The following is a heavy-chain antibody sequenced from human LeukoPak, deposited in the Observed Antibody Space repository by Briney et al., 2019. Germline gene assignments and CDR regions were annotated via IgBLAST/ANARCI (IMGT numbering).Heavy chain of an antibody. D-gene: IGHD3-3*01. CDR3: VSDLCGGDDQ. Sequence: PGGSLRLSCVASGFAFSSLSMSWVRQAPGKGLVWVSRIDEDGKTIDYADSVKGRFTISRDNAKDTLYLQMSSLRDEDTAVYYCVSDLCGGDDQWGRGTLVTVSS. CDR1: GFAFSSLS. J-gene: IGHJ5*02. CDR2: IDEDGKTI. V-gene: IGHV3-74*01.